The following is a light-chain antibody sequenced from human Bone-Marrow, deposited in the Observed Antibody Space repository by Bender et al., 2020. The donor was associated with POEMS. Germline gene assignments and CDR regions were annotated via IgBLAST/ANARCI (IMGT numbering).Light chain of an antibody. Sequence: SYELTQPPSVSVSPGQTASITCSGDKLEDKYACWYQQKPGQSPVVVIYEDRKRPSGISERFSGSNSGNTATLTITGTQAMDEAEYYCQAWDSSTAVFGGGTKLTVL. CDR2: EDR. CDR3: QAWDSSTAV. CDR1: KLEDKY. V-gene: IGLV3-1*01. J-gene: IGLJ2*01.